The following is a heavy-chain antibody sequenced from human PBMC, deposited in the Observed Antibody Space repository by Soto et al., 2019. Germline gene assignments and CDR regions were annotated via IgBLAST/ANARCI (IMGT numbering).Heavy chain of an antibody. CDR1: GYTFTNYG. CDR3: ARRPHLADNVELDY. Sequence: QVQLVQSGAEVKKPGASVTVSCKASGYTFTNYGINWVRQAPGQGLESMGWISAYSGHTNYAQKLQDRVTMTTDTSTSRAYMELRSLRSDDTAVYYCARRPHLADNVELDYWGQGTLVTVSS. D-gene: IGHD6-19*01. V-gene: IGHV1-18*01. J-gene: IGHJ4*02. CDR2: ISAYSGHT.